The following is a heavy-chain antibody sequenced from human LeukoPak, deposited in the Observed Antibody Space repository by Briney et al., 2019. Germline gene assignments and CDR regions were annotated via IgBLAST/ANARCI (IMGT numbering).Heavy chain of an antibody. CDR2: ISASGSRT. Sequence: GGSLRLSCAASGFTFSDYYMSWIRQAPGKGLERVAGISASGSRTYYGNSVKGRFTISRDNSKNTLFLQMNNLRGEDTARYFCARDQSPHYYGSSGYGAFNLWGQGTMVTVSS. CDR3: ARDQSPHYYGSSGYGAFNL. CDR1: GFTFSDYY. J-gene: IGHJ3*01. D-gene: IGHD3-22*01. V-gene: IGHV3-23*01.